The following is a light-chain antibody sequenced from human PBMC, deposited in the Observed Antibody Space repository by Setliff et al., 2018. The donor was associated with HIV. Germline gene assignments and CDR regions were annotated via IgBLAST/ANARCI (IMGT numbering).Light chain of an antibody. J-gene: IGLJ1*01. CDR3: SSYTSRTPLYV. CDR2: DVS. Sequence: SVLTQPASVSGSPGQSITISCSDVGGYKYVSWYQQHPGKAPKLMIYDVSNRPSGVSNRFSGSKSGNTASLTISGLQAEDEADYYCSSYTSRTPLYVFGTGTKVTVL. CDR1: DVGGYKY. V-gene: IGLV2-14*03.